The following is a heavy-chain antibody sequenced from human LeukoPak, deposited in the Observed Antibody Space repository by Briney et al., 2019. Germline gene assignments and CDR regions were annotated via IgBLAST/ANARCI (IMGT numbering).Heavy chain of an antibody. V-gene: IGHV3-23*01. CDR2: ISGSGGST. D-gene: IGHD2-15*01. Sequence: TGGSLRLSCAASGFTFSSYAMNWVRQAPGKGLEWVSAISGSGGSTYYADSVKGRFTISRDNSKNTLYLQLNSLRAEDTAIYYCANRYCGGGRCYSFDYWGQGTLVTVSS. CDR3: ANRYCGGGRCYSFDY. CDR1: GFTFSSYA. J-gene: IGHJ4*02.